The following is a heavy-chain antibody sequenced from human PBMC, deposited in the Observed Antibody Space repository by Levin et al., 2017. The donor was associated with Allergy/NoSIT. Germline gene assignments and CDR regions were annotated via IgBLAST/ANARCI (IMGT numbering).Heavy chain of an antibody. Sequence: SCAASGFTFNTYAMHWVRQAPGKGLEWVAVTSYDDSRKYYADSVRGRFISSRDNSKKTLYLQMNSLRAEDTAVYYCVRDQSSSGWGLFYYFDYWGQGTLVSVSS. CDR1: GFTFNTYA. V-gene: IGHV3-30*04. CDR2: TSYDDSRK. CDR3: VRDQSSSGWGLFYYFDY. J-gene: IGHJ4*02. D-gene: IGHD6-19*01.